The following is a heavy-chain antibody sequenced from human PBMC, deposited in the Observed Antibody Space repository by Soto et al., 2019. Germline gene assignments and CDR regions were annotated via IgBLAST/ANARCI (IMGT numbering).Heavy chain of an antibody. Sequence: SETLSLTCAVYGGSFSGDYWTWIRQPPGKGLEWIGEINHSGTINFNPSLKSRLTISLDTSKKHFSLKLSSVTDADTAAYYCARADSTLVTSYSLVVWGQGTKLTVYS. CDR2: INHSGTI. J-gene: IGHJ6*02. CDR3: ARADSTLVTSYSLVV. V-gene: IGHV4-34*01. D-gene: IGHD2-21*02. CDR1: GGSFSGDY.